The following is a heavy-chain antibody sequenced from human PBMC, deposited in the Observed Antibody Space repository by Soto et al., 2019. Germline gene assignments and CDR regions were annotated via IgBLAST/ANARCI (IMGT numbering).Heavy chain of an antibody. J-gene: IGHJ6*02. CDR2: ISSSSSYI. Sequence: EVQLVESGGGLVKPGGSLRLSCAASGFTFSSYSMNWVRQAPGKGLEWVSSISSSSSYIYYADSVKGRFTISRDNAKNSLYLQMNSLRAEDTAVYYCARGGVRIAAAGTRLTYYYYGMDVWGQGTTVTVSS. CDR1: GFTFSSYS. D-gene: IGHD6-13*01. V-gene: IGHV3-21*01. CDR3: ARGGVRIAAAGTRLTYYYYGMDV.